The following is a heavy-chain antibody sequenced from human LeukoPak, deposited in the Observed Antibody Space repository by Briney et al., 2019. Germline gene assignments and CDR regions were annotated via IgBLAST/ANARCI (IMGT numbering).Heavy chain of an antibody. CDR3: AREYYYDSSGYYSDAFDI. D-gene: IGHD3-22*01. CDR2: IYYSGST. V-gene: IGHV4-59*12. J-gene: IGHJ3*02. CDR1: GGSISSYY. Sequence: SETLSLTCTVSGGSISSYYWSWIRQPPGKGLEWIGYIYYSGSTNYNPSLKSRVTMSVDTSKNQFSLKLSSVTAADTAVYYCAREYYYDSSGYYSDAFDIWGQGTMVTVSS.